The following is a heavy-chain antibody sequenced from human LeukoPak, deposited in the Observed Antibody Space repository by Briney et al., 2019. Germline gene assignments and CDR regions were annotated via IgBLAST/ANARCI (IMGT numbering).Heavy chain of an antibody. D-gene: IGHD3-10*01. CDR2: ITWDGGNT. CDR1: GFTFDDYA. V-gene: IGHV3-43D*03. Sequence: GGSLRLSCAASGFTFDDYAMHWVRQAPGKGLQWVSLITWDGGNTYYADSAKGRFTISRDNSKNTLYLQMSSLRAEDTAVYYCARVVPPAGYSSGSYFWDPYYFDYWGQGTLVTVSS. CDR3: ARVVPPAGYSSGSYFWDPYYFDY. J-gene: IGHJ4*02.